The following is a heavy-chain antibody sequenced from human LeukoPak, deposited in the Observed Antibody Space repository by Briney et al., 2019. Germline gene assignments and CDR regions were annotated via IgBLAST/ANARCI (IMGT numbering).Heavy chain of an antibody. CDR2: INTNTGNP. V-gene: IGHV7-4-1*02. CDR1: GYTSTSYA. J-gene: IGHJ5*02. D-gene: IGHD6-13*01. Sequence: ASVKVSCKASGYTSTSYAMNWVRQAPGQGLEWMGWINTNTGNPTYAQGFTGRFVFSLDTSVSTAYLQISSLKAEDTAVYYCARDSSSWYGRGWFDPWGQGTLVTVSS. CDR3: ARDSSSWYGRGWFDP.